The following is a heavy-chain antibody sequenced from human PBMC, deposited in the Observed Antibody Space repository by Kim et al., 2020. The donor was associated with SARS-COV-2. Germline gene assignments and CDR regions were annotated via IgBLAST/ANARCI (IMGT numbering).Heavy chain of an antibody. D-gene: IGHD5-18*01. CDR2: INHSGST. CDR1: GWSFSGYY. Sequence: SETLSLTCAVYGWSFSGYYWSWIRQPPGKGLEWIGEINHSGSTNYNPSLKSRVTISVDTSKNQFSLKLSSVTAADTAVYYCARQGTWIQRPHYYYYYMDVWGKGTTVTVSS. V-gene: IGHV4-34*01. J-gene: IGHJ6*03. CDR3: ARQGTWIQRPHYYYYYMDV.